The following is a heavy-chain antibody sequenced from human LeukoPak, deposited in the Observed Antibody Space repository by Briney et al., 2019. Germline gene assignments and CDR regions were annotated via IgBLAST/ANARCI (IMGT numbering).Heavy chain of an antibody. CDR3: ANHVGVTTYYYYYMDV. J-gene: IGHJ6*03. D-gene: IGHD1-26*01. V-gene: IGHV3-23*01. CDR2: ITGGGGST. Sequence: GGSLRLSCVASGFTFSSYAMSWVRQAPGKGLEWVSGITGGGGSTYYADSVKGRFTISRDNAKNTLYLQMNSLRVEDTAVYYCANHVGVTTYYYYYMDVWGKGTTVTVSS. CDR1: GFTFSSYA.